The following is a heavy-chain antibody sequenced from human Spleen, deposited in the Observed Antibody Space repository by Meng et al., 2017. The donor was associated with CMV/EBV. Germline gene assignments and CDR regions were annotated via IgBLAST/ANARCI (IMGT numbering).Heavy chain of an antibody. D-gene: IGHD2-15*01. CDR1: GYTFTGYN. Sequence: ASVKVSCKASGYTFTGYNMHWVRQAPGQGLEWMGWINPNSGGTNYAQKFQGRVTMTRDTSISTAYMELSRLRSDDTAVYYCARIVVVANDFDYWGQGTLVTVSS. V-gene: IGHV1-2*02. CDR2: INPNSGGT. J-gene: IGHJ4*02. CDR3: ARIVVVANDFDY.